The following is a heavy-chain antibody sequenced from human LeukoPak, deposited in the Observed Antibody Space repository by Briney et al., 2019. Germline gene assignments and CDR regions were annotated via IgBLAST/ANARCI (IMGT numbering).Heavy chain of an antibody. J-gene: IGHJ4*02. CDR2: IRQDGSET. CDR3: ARLSTAVVDSDY. D-gene: IGHD6-19*01. CDR1: GFTFTNYW. V-gene: IGHV3-7*01. Sequence: GGSLRLSCAASGFTFTNYWMSWVRQASGMGLEWVANIRQDGSETYYVDSVKGRFTISRDNARNSLYLQMNSLRAEDTAMYYCARLSTAVVDSDYWGQGTLVTVSS.